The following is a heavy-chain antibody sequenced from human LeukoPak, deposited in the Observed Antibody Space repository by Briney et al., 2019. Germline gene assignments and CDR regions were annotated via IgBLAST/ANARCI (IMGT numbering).Heavy chain of an antibody. Sequence: ASVKVSCKAPGYTFTGYYTHWVRHTPGQGLEWMGQTNPNSGGTNYAQKYQGSVTMTRDTSISTAYMDLSRLRSDDTAVYYCARDDSSGYYGNDVFDIWGEGTMVSVSS. D-gene: IGHD3-22*01. V-gene: IGHV1-2*06. CDR2: TNPNSGGT. J-gene: IGHJ3*02. CDR1: GYTFTGYY. CDR3: ARDDSSGYYGNDVFDI.